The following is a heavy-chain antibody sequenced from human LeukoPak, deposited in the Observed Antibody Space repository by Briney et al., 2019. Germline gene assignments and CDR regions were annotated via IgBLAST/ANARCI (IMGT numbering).Heavy chain of an antibody. Sequence: ASVKVSCKASGYTLSGYYIHWVRQAPGQGLEWMGWINPNSGATHYAQNFQGGVTMTRDTSISTFYMEVGRLRSDDTAVYFCARYNWNDVVSALDYWGQGTLVTVSS. CDR1: GYTLSGYY. J-gene: IGHJ4*02. D-gene: IGHD1-1*01. CDR2: INPNSGAT. V-gene: IGHV1-2*02. CDR3: ARYNWNDVVSALDY.